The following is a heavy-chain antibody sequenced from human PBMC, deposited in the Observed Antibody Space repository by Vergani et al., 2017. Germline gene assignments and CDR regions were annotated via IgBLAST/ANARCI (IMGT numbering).Heavy chain of an antibody. CDR1: GGSISSSSYY. V-gene: IGHV4-39*01. D-gene: IGHD3-10*01. CDR2: IYYSGST. CDR3: ARHVFRIMVRGVIQFDP. J-gene: IGHJ5*02. Sequence: QLQLQESGPGLVKPSETLSLTCTVSGGSISSSSYYWGWIRQPPGKGLEWIGSIYYSGSTYYNPSLKSRVTISVDTSKNQFSLKLSSVTAADTAVYYCARHVFRIMVRGVIQFDPWGQGTLVTVSS.